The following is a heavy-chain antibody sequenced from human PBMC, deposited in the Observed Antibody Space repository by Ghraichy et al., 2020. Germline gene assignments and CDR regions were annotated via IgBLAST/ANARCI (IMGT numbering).Heavy chain of an antibody. CDR3: ARGGKDWRLPYYFDY. CDR2: IYYSGST. Sequence: SETLSLTCTVSGGSISSGDYYWSWIRQPPGKGLEWIGYIYYSGSTYYNPSLKSRVTISVDTSKNQFSLKLSSVTAADTAVYYCARGGKDWRLPYYFDYWGQGTLVTVSS. V-gene: IGHV4-30-4*01. CDR1: GGSISSGDYY. D-gene: IGHD3-9*01. J-gene: IGHJ4*02.